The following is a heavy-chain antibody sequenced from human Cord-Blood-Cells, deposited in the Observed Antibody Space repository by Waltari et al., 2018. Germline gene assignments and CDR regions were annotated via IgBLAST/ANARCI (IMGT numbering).Heavy chain of an antibody. D-gene: IGHD2-8*01. CDR3: ARTNQYNWVDP. Sequence: QVQLQESGPGLVKPSETLSLTCTVSGGSVSSGRYYWSWVRQPPGTGMEWIGYIYYSGSTNYDPSLQSRVTISVDTSKTQFYLKLSSVTAADTAVYYCARTNQYNWVDPWGQGTLVTVSS. CDR2: IYYSGST. V-gene: IGHV4-61*01. CDR1: GGSVSSGRYY. J-gene: IGHJ5*02.